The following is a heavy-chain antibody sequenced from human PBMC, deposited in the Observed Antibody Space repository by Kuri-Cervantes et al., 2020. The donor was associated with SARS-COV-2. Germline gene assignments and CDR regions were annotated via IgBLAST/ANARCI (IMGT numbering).Heavy chain of an antibody. CDR3: ARVYFLYYDSSGYLAYYYYYYMDV. V-gene: IGHV1-18*01. CDR1: GGTFSSYG. CDR2: ISAYNGNT. D-gene: IGHD3-22*01. Sequence: ASVKVSCKASGGTFSSYGISWVRQAPGQGLEWMGWISAYNGNTNYAQKLQGRVTMTTDTSTSTAYMELRSLRSDDTAVYYCARVYFLYYDSSGYLAYYYYYYMDVWGKGTTVTVSS. J-gene: IGHJ6*03.